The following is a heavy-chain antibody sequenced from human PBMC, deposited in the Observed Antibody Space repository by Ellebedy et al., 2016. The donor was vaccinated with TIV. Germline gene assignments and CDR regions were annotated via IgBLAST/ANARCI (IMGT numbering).Heavy chain of an antibody. CDR3: AKSGRVVGATSDAFHI. V-gene: IGHV3-23*01. J-gene: IGHJ3*02. D-gene: IGHD1-26*01. Sequence: GGSLRLSCAASGFTFSNYAMSWVRQAPGKGLEWVSAISRSGSSPYYADSVKGRFTISRDDSKNTLYLQMNSLRDEDTAVYYCAKSGRVVGATSDAFHIWGQGTMVTVSS. CDR2: ISRSGSSP. CDR1: GFTFSNYA.